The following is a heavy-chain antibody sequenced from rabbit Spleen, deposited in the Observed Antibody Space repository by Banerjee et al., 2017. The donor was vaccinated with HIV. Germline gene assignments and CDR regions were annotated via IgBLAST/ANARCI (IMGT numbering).Heavy chain of an antibody. CDR1: GFSLSGNYD. J-gene: IGHJ4*01. D-gene: IGHD1-1*01. V-gene: IGHV1S45*01. Sequence: QEQLVESGGGLVQPEGSLTLTCTASGFSLSGNYDMCWVRQAPGKGLEWIACINAATAKPVYATWAKGRFTISRTSSTTVTLQMTSLTAADTATYFCARDLVGVIGWNFYLWGPGTLVTVS. CDR3: ARDLVGVIGWNFYL. CDR2: INAATAKP.